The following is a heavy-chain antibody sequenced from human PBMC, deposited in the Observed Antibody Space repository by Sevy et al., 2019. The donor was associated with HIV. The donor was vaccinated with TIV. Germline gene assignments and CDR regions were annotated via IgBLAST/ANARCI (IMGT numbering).Heavy chain of an antibody. CDR2: FDPEDGET. CDR1: GYTLTKLS. V-gene: IGHV1-24*01. Sequence: ASVKVSCKVSGYTLTKLSMHWVRQAPGKGLEWMGTFDPEDGETIYAQKFQGRVTMTEDTSTDTAYMELSSLRSEDTAVYYCATTKDCYENSGDPFDNWGQGTLVTVSS. CDR3: ATTKDCYENSGDPFDN. D-gene: IGHD3-22*01. J-gene: IGHJ4*02.